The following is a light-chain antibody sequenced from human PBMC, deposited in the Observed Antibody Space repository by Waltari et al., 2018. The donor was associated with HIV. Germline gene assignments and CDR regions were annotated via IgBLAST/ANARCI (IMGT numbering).Light chain of an antibody. V-gene: IGLV2-8*01. CDR1: SSALGAYYP. CDR2: EVS. CDR3: SSYGDNIRVL. Sequence: QSPLPQPPSASGSLGRSVTTPCPRSSSALGAYYPVPWFQQHPNNAPKLLLYEVSKRPSGVPDRFSGSRSGETAFLSVSGLQPDDTAGYFCSSYGDNIRVLFGGGTNLTVL. J-gene: IGLJ2*01.